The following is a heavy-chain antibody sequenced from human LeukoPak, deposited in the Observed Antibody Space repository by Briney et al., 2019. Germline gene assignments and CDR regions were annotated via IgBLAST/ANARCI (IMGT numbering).Heavy chain of an antibody. CDR2: IIGSSGAT. D-gene: IGHD5-12*01. J-gene: IGHJ4*02. V-gene: IGHV3-23*01. Sequence: PGGSLRLSCAASGFTFSNYAMNWVRQAPGKGLEWVSLIIGSSGATFYADSVKGRFTISRDHSKNTLYLRMNSLRAEDTAVYYCAKGGYDYVEIGYFDYWGQGTLVTVSS. CDR1: GFTFSNYA. CDR3: AKGGYDYVEIGYFDY.